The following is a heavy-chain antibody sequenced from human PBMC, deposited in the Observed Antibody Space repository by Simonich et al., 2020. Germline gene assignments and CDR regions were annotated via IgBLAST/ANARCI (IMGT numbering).Heavy chain of an antibody. D-gene: IGHD7-27*01. V-gene: IGHV1-2*06. Sequence: QVQLVQSGAEVKKPGASVKVSCKASGYTFTGYYMHWVRQAPGQGLGGMGRINTNGGGKNYAQKFQGRVTMNRDTSISTADMELSRLRSDDTAVYYCASGWDWGFSHMSDYWGQGTLVTVSS. CDR3: ASGWDWGFSHMSDY. CDR1: GYTFTGYY. CDR2: INTNGGGK. J-gene: IGHJ4*02.